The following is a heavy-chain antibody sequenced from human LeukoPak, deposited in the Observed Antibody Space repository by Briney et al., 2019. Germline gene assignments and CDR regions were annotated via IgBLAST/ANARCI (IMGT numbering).Heavy chain of an antibody. CDR2: INLDGSEK. CDR1: EFIFSNVL. V-gene: IGHV3-7*01. CDR3: AREGTRGLFDS. Sequence: GGSLRLSCAASEFIFSNVLMSWVRQAPGKGLEWVADINLDGSEKYYVDSVKGRFTISRDNAKNSLNLHMNSLRAEDTAVYYCAREGTRGLFDSWGQGTLVTVSS. J-gene: IGHJ4*02. D-gene: IGHD1/OR15-1a*01.